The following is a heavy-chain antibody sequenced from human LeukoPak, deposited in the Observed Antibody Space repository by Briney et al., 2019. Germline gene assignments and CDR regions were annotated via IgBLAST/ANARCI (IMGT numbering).Heavy chain of an antibody. D-gene: IGHD3-10*01. J-gene: IGHJ6*03. V-gene: IGHV3-23*01. Sequence: GGSLRLSCAASGFTFSRYAMSWVRQAPGKGLEWVSTISDSGGSTYYADSVKGRFTISRDNSKNTLYVQMNSLRAEDTVVYYCAKFVNYGNYYYYYYMDVWGKGTTVTVSS. CDR2: ISDSGGST. CDR3: AKFVNYGNYYYYYYMDV. CDR1: GFTFSRYA.